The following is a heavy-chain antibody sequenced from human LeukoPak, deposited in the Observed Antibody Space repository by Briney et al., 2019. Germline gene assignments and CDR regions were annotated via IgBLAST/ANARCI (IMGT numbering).Heavy chain of an antibody. CDR2: ISAYNGNT. V-gene: IGHV1-18*01. D-gene: IGHD3-22*01. CDR1: GGTFSSYA. CDR3: ARDGEYYYDSSGEKFDY. Sequence: ASVKVSCKASGGTFSSYAISWVRQAPGQGLEWMGWISAYNGNTNYAQKLQGRVTMTTDTSTSTAYMELRSLRSDDTAVYYCARDGEYYYDSSGEKFDYWGQGTLVTVFS. J-gene: IGHJ4*02.